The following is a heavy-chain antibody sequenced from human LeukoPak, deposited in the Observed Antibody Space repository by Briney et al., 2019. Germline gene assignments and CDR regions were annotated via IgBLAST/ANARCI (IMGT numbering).Heavy chain of an antibody. Sequence: GGSLRISCAASGFTFSSYWMSWVRQAPGKGLEWLANIKQDGTEEYYVDSVRGRFTVSRDNAKNSLYLQMNSLRAEDTAVYYCATPSGYSSGWYPFDHWGQGTLVTVSS. D-gene: IGHD6-19*01. J-gene: IGHJ4*02. CDR3: ATPSGYSSGWYPFDH. V-gene: IGHV3-7*01. CDR1: GFTFSSYW. CDR2: IKQDGTEE.